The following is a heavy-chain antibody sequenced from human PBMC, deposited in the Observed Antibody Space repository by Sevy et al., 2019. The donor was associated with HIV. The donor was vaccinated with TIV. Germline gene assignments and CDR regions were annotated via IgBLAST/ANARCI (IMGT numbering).Heavy chain of an antibody. CDR3: ARPFCSGGSCYRWYFDF. CDR2: VSPYNGKT. Sequence: ASVKVSCKASVYTFTSFGITWVRQAPGQGLEWVGWVSPYNGKTKYAQKLQGRVTMTTDTSTSTAYMELRSLRSDDTAVYYCARPFCSGGSCYRWYFDFWGQGTLVTVSS. J-gene: IGHJ4*02. CDR1: VYTFTSFG. V-gene: IGHV1-18*01. D-gene: IGHD2-15*01.